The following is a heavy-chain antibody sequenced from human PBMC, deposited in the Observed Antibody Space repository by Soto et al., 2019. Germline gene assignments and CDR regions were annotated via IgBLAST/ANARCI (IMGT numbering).Heavy chain of an antibody. CDR3: ANSRSGESPEDYGDYIVGYYYYYGMDV. V-gene: IGHV3-23*01. Sequence: GGSLRLSCAASGFTFSSYAMSWVRQAPGKGLEWVSAISGSGGSTYYADSVKGRFTISRDNSKNTLYLQMNSRRAEDTAVYYCANSRSGESPEDYGDYIVGYYYYYGMDVWGQGTTVTVSS. CDR2: ISGSGGST. J-gene: IGHJ6*02. CDR1: GFTFSSYA. D-gene: IGHD4-17*01.